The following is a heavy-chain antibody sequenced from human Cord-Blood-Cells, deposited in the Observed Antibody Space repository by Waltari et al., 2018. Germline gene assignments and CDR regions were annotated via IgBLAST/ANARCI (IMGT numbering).Heavy chain of an antibody. CDR3: ARVGYALPAAGSGQRDYYYYYMDV. V-gene: IGHV4-34*01. J-gene: IGHJ6*03. Sequence: QVQLQQWGAGLLKPSETLSLTCAVYGGSFSGYYWSWIRQPPGKGLEWIGEINHSGSTNYNPSLKSRVTISVDTSKNQFSLKLSSVTAADTAVYYCARVGYALPAAGSGQRDYYYYYMDVWGKGTTVTVSS. CDR1: GGSFSGYY. D-gene: IGHD3-16*01. CDR2: INHSGST.